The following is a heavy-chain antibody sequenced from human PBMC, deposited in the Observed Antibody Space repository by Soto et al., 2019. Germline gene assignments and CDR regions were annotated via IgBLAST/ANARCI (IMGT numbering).Heavy chain of an antibody. D-gene: IGHD2-2*01. V-gene: IGHV1-3*01. CDR3: ARSLYCSSTSCSIDAYSSGWDSTYFDY. CDR1: GYTFTSYA. CDR2: INAGNGNT. J-gene: IGHJ4*02. Sequence: ASVKVSCKASGYTFTSYAMHWVRQAPGQRLEWMGWINAGNGNTKYSQKFQGRVTITRDTSASTAYMELSSLRSEDTAVYYCARSLYCSSTSCSIDAYSSGWDSTYFDYWGQGTLVTVSS.